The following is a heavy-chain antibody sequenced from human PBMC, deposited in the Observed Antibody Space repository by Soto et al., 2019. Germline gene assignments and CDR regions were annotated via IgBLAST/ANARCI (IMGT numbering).Heavy chain of an antibody. J-gene: IGHJ4*02. CDR2: INAGNGNT. V-gene: IGHV1-3*05. D-gene: IGHD1-20*01. Sequence: QVQLVQSGDEEKKPGASVKDSCKASGYTFTSYAMHWMRQAPGQRLEWMGWINAGNGNTKYSQKFQGRVTITRDTSASTAYMELSSLRSEDTAVYHCARGITLPTPLDYWGQGTLVTVSS. CDR3: ARGITLPTPLDY. CDR1: GYTFTSYA.